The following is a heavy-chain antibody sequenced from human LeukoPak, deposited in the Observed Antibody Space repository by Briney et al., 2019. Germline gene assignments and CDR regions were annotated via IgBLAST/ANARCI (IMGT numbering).Heavy chain of an antibody. Sequence: SETLSLTCAVYGGSFSSYYWSWIRQPAGKGLEWIGRIYTSGSTNYNPSLKSRVTMSVDTSKNQFSLKLSSVTAADTAVYYCARDYGSRHYDISNWFDPWGQGTLVTVSS. CDR1: GGSFSSYY. CDR2: IYTSGST. V-gene: IGHV4-59*10. CDR3: ARDYGSRHYDISNWFDP. D-gene: IGHD3-9*01. J-gene: IGHJ5*02.